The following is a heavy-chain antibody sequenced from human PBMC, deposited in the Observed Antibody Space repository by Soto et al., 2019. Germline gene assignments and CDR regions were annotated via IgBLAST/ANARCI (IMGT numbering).Heavy chain of an antibody. V-gene: IGHV3-11*06. CDR3: ARDLIIAARLDWFDP. J-gene: IGHJ5*02. D-gene: IGHD6-6*01. Sequence: PGGSLRLSCAASGFTFSSYEMNWIRQAPGKGLEWVSYISSSSSYTNYADSVKGRFTISRDNAKNSLYLQMNSLRAEDTAVYYCARDLIIAARLDWFDPWGQGTLVTVSS. CDR1: GFTFSSYE. CDR2: ISSSSSYT.